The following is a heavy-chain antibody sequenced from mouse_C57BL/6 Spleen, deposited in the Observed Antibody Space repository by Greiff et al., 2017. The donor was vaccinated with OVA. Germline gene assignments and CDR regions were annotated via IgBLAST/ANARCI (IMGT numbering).Heavy chain of an antibody. J-gene: IGHJ2*01. D-gene: IGHD1-1*01. CDR2: ISYDGSN. V-gene: IGHV3-6*01. Sequence: ESGPGLVKPSQSLSLTCSVTGYSITSGYYWNWIRQFPGNKLEWMGYISYDGSNNYNPSLKNRISITRDTSKNQFFLKLNSVTTEDTATYYCASTGYGSYFDYWGQGTTLTVSS. CDR1: GYSITSGYY. CDR3: ASTGYGSYFDY.